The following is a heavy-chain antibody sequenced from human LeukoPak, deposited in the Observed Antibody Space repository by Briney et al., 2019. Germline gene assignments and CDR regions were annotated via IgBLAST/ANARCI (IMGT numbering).Heavy chain of an antibody. D-gene: IGHD5-12*01. CDR1: GFTFSSFP. V-gene: IGHV3-64*04. J-gene: IGHJ4*02. CDR3: AREATDFDY. Sequence: GGSLRLSCSASGFTFSSFPMHWVRQAPGKGLEYVSAISSNGDSTYYADSVKGRFTISRDNSKNTLFLQMNSLRPEDTAVYYCAREATDFDYWGQGTLVTVSS. CDR2: ISSNGDST.